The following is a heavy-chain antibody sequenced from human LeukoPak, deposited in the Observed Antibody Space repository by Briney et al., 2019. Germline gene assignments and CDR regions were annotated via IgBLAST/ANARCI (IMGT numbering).Heavy chain of an antibody. CDR2: IYTSGST. V-gene: IGHV4-4*07. J-gene: IGHJ4*02. CDR3: ARERNDFWSGSQAGYDY. CDR1: GGSISSYY. Sequence: SETLSLTCTVSGGSISSYYWSWIRQPAGKGLEWIGRIYTSGSTNYNPSLKSRVTMSVDTSKNQFSLKLSSVTAADTAVYYCARERNDFWSGSQAGYDYWGQGTLVTVSS. D-gene: IGHD3-3*01.